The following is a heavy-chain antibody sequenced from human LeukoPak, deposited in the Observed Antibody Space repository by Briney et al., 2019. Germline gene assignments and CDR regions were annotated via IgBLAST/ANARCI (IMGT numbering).Heavy chain of an antibody. CDR3: AKYLLDYEGSGSYYPIGRFDY. CDR2: ISGSGGCA. CDR1: GFNFISYA. Sequence: PGGSVTLSCAACGFNFISYAMSWFRQDRGKEREGFSVISGSGGCAYYADSVQARFTISRHNSKNTLYLQMTSLRAEDTAVYYCAKYLLDYEGSGSYYPIGRFDYWGQGTLVTVSS. D-gene: IGHD3-10*01. J-gene: IGHJ4*02. V-gene: IGHV3-23*01.